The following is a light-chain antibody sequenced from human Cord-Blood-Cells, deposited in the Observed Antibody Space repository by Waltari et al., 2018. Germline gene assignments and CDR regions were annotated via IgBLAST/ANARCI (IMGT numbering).Light chain of an antibody. CDR1: QSVRSN. J-gene: IGKJ5*01. CDR3: QQYNNWPIT. V-gene: IGKV3-15*01. Sequence: DIVMTQSPHTLSVSPGERATLSCRASQSVRSNLAWYQQKPGQAPRLLIYGASTRATGIPARFSGSGSGTEFTLTISSLQSEDFAVYYCQQYNNWPITCGQGTRLEIK. CDR2: GAS.